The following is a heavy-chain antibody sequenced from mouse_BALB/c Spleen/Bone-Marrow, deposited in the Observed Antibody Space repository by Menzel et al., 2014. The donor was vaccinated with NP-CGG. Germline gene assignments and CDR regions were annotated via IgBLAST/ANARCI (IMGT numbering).Heavy chain of an antibody. Sequence: QVQLKQSGAELMKPGASVKISCKATGYTFSNYWIDWVKQRPGHGLEWIGEILPGSGTANYNEKFKGKATFTADTSSNTAYMQLSSLTSEDSALYYRARASVVPYYFDFWGQGTTLTVSS. CDR3: ARASVVPYYFDF. V-gene: IGHV1-9*01. J-gene: IGHJ2*01. CDR2: ILPGSGTA. D-gene: IGHD1-1*01. CDR1: GYTFSNYW.